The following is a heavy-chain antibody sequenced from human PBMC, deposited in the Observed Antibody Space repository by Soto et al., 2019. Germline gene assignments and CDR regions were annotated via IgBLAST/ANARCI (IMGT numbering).Heavy chain of an antibody. CDR2: VYPSDSDV. J-gene: IGHJ4*02. D-gene: IGHD3-16*01. V-gene: IGHV5-51*01. CDR3: TKGATSPFDS. Sequence: PWESLKISCQGTGYRFSSSWIGWVRQKPGKGLEWLGNVYPSDSDVRYSPAFEGQVTISADNSINTAYLQLLNLKASDNAIYYGTKGATSPFDSCGQGTRVTVSS. CDR1: GYRFSSSW.